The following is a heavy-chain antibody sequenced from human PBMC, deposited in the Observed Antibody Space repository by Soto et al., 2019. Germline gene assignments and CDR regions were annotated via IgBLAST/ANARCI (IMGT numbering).Heavy chain of an antibody. CDR2: MNPNSGNT. CDR3: VRRKAVRPRWFDP. CDR1: GYTFTSYD. Sequence: GASVKASCKASGYTFTSYDINWVRQATGQGLEWMGWMNPNSGNTGYAQKFQGRVTMTRNTSISTAYMELSSLRSEDTAVYYCVRRKAVRPRWFDPWGKGTLVTVS. V-gene: IGHV1-8*01. J-gene: IGHJ5*02. D-gene: IGHD6-6*01.